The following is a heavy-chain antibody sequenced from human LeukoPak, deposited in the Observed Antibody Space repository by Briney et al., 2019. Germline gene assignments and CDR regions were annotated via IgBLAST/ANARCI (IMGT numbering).Heavy chain of an antibody. V-gene: IGHV3-43*01. J-gene: IGHJ4*02. D-gene: IGHD2-2*01. Sequence: GSLRLSCAASGFTFEAYTMHWVRQAPGKGLEWVSLINWNGDTTYYSDSVRGRFSISRDNSKHSLYLQMNSLRTEDTAFYYCARDVGCSSVTCYLDSWGQGTQVTVSS. CDR1: GFTFEAYT. CDR2: INWNGDTT. CDR3: ARDVGCSSVTCYLDS.